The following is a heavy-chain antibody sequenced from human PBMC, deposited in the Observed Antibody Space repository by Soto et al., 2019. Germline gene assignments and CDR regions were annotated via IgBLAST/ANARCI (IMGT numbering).Heavy chain of an antibody. V-gene: IGHV3-48*03. D-gene: IGHD2-15*01. CDR3: ARGQYCSVGGVFDY. CDR1: GFTFSSYE. CDR2: ISSSGSTI. J-gene: IGHJ4*02. Sequence: EVQLVESGGGLVQPGGSLRLSCAASGFTFSSYEMNWVRQAPGKGLEWVSYISSSGSTIYYADSVKGRFTISRDNAKNSLDLQKNSLRGEDTAVYYCARGQYCSVGGVFDYWGQETLVTVSS.